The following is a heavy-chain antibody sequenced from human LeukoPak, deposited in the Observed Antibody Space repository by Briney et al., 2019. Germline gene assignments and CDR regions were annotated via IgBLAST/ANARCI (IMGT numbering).Heavy chain of an antibody. CDR1: GGSFSGYY. CDR2: INHSGST. Sequence: SETLSLTCAVYGGSFSGYYWSWIRQPPGKGLEWIGEINHSGSTNYNPSLKSRVTISVDMAKDQFSLKLSSVTAADTAVYYCARIRYNLDYWGQGTLVSVSS. D-gene: IGHD1-1*01. J-gene: IGHJ4*02. CDR3: ARIRYNLDY. V-gene: IGHV4-34*01.